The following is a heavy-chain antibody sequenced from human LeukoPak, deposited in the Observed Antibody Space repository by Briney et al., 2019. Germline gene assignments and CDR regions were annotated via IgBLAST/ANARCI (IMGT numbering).Heavy chain of an antibody. J-gene: IGHJ6*03. Sequence: ASVKVSCKASGYTFTGYYMHWVRQAPGQGLEWMGWINTNTGNPTYAQGFTGRFVFSLDTSVSTAYLQISSLKAEDTAVYYCARASHIAAAGTERYYYYYMDVWGKGTTVTVSS. CDR1: GYTFTGYY. CDR2: INTNTGNP. CDR3: ARASHIAAAGTERYYYYYMDV. D-gene: IGHD6-13*01. V-gene: IGHV7-4-1*02.